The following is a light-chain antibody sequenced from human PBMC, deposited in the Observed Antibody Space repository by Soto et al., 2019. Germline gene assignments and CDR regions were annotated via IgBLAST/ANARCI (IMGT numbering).Light chain of an antibody. CDR3: QQRRSWPRT. J-gene: IGKJ1*01. Sequence: DIVLTQSPGTLSLSPGERATLSCRASQSVGSSYLAWYQQKPGQAPSLLMYGASSRATGIPDRFSGSGSGTDFTLTISRLEPEDFAVYYCQQRRSWPRTFGQGTKVDIK. CDR2: GAS. V-gene: IGKV3-20*01. CDR1: QSVGSSY.